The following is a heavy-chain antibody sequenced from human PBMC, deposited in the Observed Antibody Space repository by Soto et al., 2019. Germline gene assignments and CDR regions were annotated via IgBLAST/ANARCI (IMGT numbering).Heavy chain of an antibody. CDR1: GDSVSSNTAA. CDR2: TYYRSKWYS. CDR3: ARDPDSSGWNRRFAP. J-gene: IGHJ5*02. D-gene: IGHD6-19*01. V-gene: IGHV6-1*01. Sequence: SQTLSLTCAISGDSVSSNTAAWNWIRQSPSRGLEWLGRTYYRSKWYSEFAVSVKSRITINPDTSKNQFSLQLNSVTPEDTAVYYCARDPDSSGWNRRFAPWGQGSLVTVSS.